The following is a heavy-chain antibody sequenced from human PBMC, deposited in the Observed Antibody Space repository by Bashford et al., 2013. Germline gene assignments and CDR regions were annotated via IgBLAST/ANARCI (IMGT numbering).Heavy chain of an antibody. Sequence: ASVKVSCKVSGYSLTEVSIHWVRQAPGKGLEWMGGFEPEDGETIYAPKFQGRVSMTEDTSTDTAYMELSSLTSEDTAFYYCTTDKGRDYESTATFDFWGQGTLVTVSS. V-gene: IGHV1-24*01. CDR3: TTDKGRDYESTATFDF. CDR1: GYSLTEVS. J-gene: IGHJ4*02. CDR2: FEPEDGET. D-gene: IGHD3-22*01.